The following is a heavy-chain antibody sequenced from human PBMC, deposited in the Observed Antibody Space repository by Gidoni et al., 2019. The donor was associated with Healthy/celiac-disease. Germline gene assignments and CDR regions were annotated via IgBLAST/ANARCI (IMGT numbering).Heavy chain of an antibody. D-gene: IGHD2-15*01. J-gene: IGHJ4*02. Sequence: QVQLVQSGAEVKKPGPSVKVSCKASGYTFTSYDINWVRQATGQGLEWMGWMNPNSGNTGYAQKFQGRVTMTRNTSISTAYMELSSLRSEDTAVYYCARGRTGDCSGGSCYPDYWGQGTLVTVSS. CDR3: ARGRTGDCSGGSCYPDY. CDR1: GYTFTSYD. V-gene: IGHV1-8*01. CDR2: MNPNSGNT.